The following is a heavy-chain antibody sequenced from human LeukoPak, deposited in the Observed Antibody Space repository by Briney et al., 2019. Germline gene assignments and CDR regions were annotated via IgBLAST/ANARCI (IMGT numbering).Heavy chain of an antibody. J-gene: IGHJ4*02. CDR2: IYYSGST. D-gene: IGHD3-22*01. V-gene: IGHV4-59*01. Sequence: SETLSLTCTVSGGSISSYYWSWIRQPPGKGLEWIGYIYYSGSTNYNPSLKSRVTISVDTSKNQFSLKLSSVTAADPAVYYCARQPNYYDSSGYFDYWGQGTLVTVSS. CDR3: ARQPNYYDSSGYFDY. CDR1: GGSISSYY.